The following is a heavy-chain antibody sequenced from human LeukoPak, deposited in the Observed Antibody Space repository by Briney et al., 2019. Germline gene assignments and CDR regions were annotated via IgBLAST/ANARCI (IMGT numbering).Heavy chain of an antibody. V-gene: IGHV1-8*02. J-gene: IGHJ4*02. Sequence: ASVKVSCKASGYTFTGYYMHWVRQATGQGLEWMGWMNPNSGNTGYAQKFQGRVTMTRNTSISTAYMELSSLRSEDTAVYYCARGAYYYDSSGYTTEGYWGQGTLVTVSS. CDR3: ARGAYYYDSSGYTTEGY. CDR1: GYTFTGYY. D-gene: IGHD3-22*01. CDR2: MNPNSGNT.